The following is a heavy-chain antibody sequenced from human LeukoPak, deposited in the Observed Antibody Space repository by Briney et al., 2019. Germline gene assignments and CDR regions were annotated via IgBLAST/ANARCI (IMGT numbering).Heavy chain of an antibody. CDR2: IYHRGST. D-gene: IGHD6-13*01. CDR3: AGIAAAGKGGTYYYYGMDV. J-gene: IGHJ6*02. V-gene: IGHV4-59*08. CDR1: GASISSHY. Sequence: PSETLSLTCIVSGASISSHYWSWMRQPPGKGLEWIGYIYHRGSTNYNPSLKSRVTISVDTSKNQFSLKLSSVTAADTAVYYCAGIAAAGKGGTYYYYGMDVWGQGTTVTVSS.